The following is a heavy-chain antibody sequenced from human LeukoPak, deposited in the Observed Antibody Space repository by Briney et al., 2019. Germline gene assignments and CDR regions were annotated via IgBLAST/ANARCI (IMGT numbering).Heavy chain of an antibody. CDR3: AREDIVATIFPYYFDY. V-gene: IGHV3-7*01. CDR2: IKQDGSEK. Sequence: PGGSLRLSCAASGFTFTTYWMSWVRQAPGKGLEWVANIKQDGSEKYYVDSVKGRFTISRDNVKNSLYLQMNSLRAEDTAVYYCAREDIVATIFPYYFDYWGQGTLVTVSS. D-gene: IGHD5-12*01. J-gene: IGHJ4*02. CDR1: GFTFTTYW.